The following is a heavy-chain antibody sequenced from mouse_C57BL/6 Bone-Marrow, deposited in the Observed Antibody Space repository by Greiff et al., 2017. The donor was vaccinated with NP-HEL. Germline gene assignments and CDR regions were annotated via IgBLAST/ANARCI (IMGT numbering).Heavy chain of an antibody. CDR2: IDPSDSET. D-gene: IGHD2-13*01. Sequence: QVQLQQPGAELVRPGSSVKLSCKASGYTFTSYWMHWVKQRPIQGLEWIGNIDPSDSETHYNQKFKDKATLTVDKSSSTAYMQLSSLTSEDSAVYYCARMGNDDYGAMDYWGQGTSVTVSS. J-gene: IGHJ4*01. CDR1: GYTFTSYW. CDR3: ARMGNDDYGAMDY. V-gene: IGHV1-52*01.